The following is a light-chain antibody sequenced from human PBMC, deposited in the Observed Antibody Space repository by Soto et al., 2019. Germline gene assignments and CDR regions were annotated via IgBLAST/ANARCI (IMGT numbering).Light chain of an antibody. J-gene: IGKJ3*01. CDR2: DAS. CDR1: QSVNTW. V-gene: IGKV1-5*01. Sequence: DIQMTQSPSTLSASVGARVTITCRASQSVNTWLAWYQQKPGKAPVLLIYDASSLKSGVPSRFSGSGSGTEFTLTITSLQHDDFEIYYCQHYHGYQFTLGPGTKVDIK. CDR3: QHYHGYQFT.